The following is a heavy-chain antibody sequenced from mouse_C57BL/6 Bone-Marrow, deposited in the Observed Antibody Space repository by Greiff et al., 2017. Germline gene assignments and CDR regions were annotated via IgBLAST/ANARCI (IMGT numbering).Heavy chain of an antibody. CDR2: IYPGGGYT. CDR1: GYTFTNYW. V-gene: IGHV1-63*01. D-gene: IGHD1-1*01. J-gene: IGHJ1*03. Sequence: VKLVESGAELVRPGTSVKMSCKASGYTFTNYWIGWAKQRPGHGLEWIGDIYPGGGYTNYNEKFKGKATLTADKSSSTAYMQFSSLTSEDSAIYYCAREYYGSSYNWYFDVWGTGTTVTVSS. CDR3: AREYYGSSYNWYFDV.